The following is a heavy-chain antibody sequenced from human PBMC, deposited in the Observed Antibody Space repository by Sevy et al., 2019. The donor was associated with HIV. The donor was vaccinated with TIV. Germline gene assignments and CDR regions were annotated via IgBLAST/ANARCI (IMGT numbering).Heavy chain of an antibody. CDR1: GFTFTSYV. J-gene: IGHJ3*02. CDR2: IYGSGGAT. V-gene: IGHV3-23*01. Sequence: GGSLRLSCKPSGFTFTSYVMSWVRQAPGKGLEWVSTIYGSGGATYYADSVKGRFTISRDNSKNTLYLQMNSLRIEDTAVYYCAGERYDSSGSFDAFDIGGQGTMVTVSS. CDR3: AGERYDSSGSFDAFDI. D-gene: IGHD3-22*01.